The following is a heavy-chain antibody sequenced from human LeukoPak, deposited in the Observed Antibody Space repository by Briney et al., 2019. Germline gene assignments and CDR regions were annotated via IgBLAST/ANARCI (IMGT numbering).Heavy chain of an antibody. D-gene: IGHD5-12*01. CDR3: ARGPSGYHNT. CDR1: GFTFNSYS. CDR2: IQYDGSKK. Sequence: GGSLRLSCAASGFTFNSYSMNWVRQAPGKGLEWVTFIQYDGSKKYYADSVKGRFTISRDNSKNTLYLQMNSLRAEDTAVYYCARGPSGYHNTGGQGTLVTVSS. V-gene: IGHV3-30*02. J-gene: IGHJ4*02.